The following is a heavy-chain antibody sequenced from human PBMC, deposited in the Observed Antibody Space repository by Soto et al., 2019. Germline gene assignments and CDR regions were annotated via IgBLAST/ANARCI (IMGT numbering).Heavy chain of an antibody. CDR2: INPNSGGT. J-gene: IGHJ3*02. D-gene: IGHD3-22*01. CDR1: GYTFTGYY. CDR3: ARGRGEGNYYHSSGYKTALDI. V-gene: IGHV1-2*04. Sequence: ASVNVSCKASGYTFTGYYMHWVRQAPGQGLEWMGWINPNSGGTNYAQKFQGWVTMTRDTSISTAYMELSRLRSDDTAVYYCARGRGEGNYYHSSGYKTALDIWGQGTMVTVSS.